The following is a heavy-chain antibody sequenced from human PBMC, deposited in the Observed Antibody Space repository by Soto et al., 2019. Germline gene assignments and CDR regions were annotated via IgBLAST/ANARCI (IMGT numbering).Heavy chain of an antibody. CDR3: ARRAFMVRGAGWFDP. Sequence: ETLSLTCTVSGGSISSSSYYWGWIRQPPGKGLEWIGSIYYSGSTYYNPSLKSRVTISVDTSKNQFSLKLSSVTAADTAVYYCARRAFMVRGAGWFDPWGQGTLVTVSS. CDR1: GGSISSSSYY. D-gene: IGHD3-10*01. J-gene: IGHJ5*02. CDR2: IYYSGST. V-gene: IGHV4-39*01.